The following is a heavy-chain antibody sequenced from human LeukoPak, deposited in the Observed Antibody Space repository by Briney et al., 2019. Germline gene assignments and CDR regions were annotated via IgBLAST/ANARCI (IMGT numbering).Heavy chain of an antibody. V-gene: IGHV3-21*01. CDR2: ISSSSSYI. J-gene: IGHJ4*02. Sequence: GGSLRLSCAASGFTFSSYSMNWVRQAPGKGLEWVSSISSSSSYIYYADSVKGRFTISRDNAKNSLYLQMNSLRAEDTAVYYCARGGAPTTVLPFDYWGQGTLVTVSS. D-gene: IGHD4-17*01. CDR1: GFTFSSYS. CDR3: ARGGAPTTVLPFDY.